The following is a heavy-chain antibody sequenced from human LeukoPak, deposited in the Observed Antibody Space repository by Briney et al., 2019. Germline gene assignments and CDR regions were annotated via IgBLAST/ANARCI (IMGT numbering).Heavy chain of an antibody. CDR3: ARDPRIQLWTYGSGSYPWNDY. CDR1: GFTFSSYW. D-gene: IGHD3-10*01. Sequence: GGSLRLSCAASGFTFSSYWMSWVRQAPGKGLEWVANIKQDGSEKYYVDSVKGRFTISRDNAKNSLYLQMNSLRAEDTAVYYCARDPRIQLWTYGSGSYPWNDYWGQGTLVTVSS. V-gene: IGHV3-7*01. J-gene: IGHJ4*02. CDR2: IKQDGSEK.